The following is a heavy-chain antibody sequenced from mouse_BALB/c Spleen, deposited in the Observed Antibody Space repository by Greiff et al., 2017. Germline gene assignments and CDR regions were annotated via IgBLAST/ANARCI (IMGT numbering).Heavy chain of an antibody. CDR1: GYAFSSYW. V-gene: IGHV1-80*01. J-gene: IGHJ3*01. D-gene: IGHD1-1*01. Sequence: VKLQESGAELVRPGSSVKISCKASGYAFSSYWMNWVKQRPGQGLEWIGQIYPGDGDTNYNGKFKGKATLTADKSSRTAYMQLSSLTSEDSAVYFCVRSYYYGSSWFAYWGQGTLVTVSA. CDR3: VRSYYYGSSWFAY. CDR2: IYPGDGDT.